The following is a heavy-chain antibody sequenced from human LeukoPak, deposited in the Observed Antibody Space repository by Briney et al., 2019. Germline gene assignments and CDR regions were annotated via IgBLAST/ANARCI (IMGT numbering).Heavy chain of an antibody. CDR1: GFTFSGSA. CDR3: TSAPEAYCGGDCYFYYYYMDV. J-gene: IGHJ6*03. V-gene: IGHV3-73*01. Sequence: GGSLRLSCAASGFTFSGSAMHWVRQASGKGLEWVGRIRSKANSYATAYAASVKGRFTISRDDSKNTAYLQMNSLKTEDTAVYYCTSAPEAYCGGDCYFYYYYMDVWGKGTTVTVSS. D-gene: IGHD2-21*02. CDR2: IRSKANSYAT.